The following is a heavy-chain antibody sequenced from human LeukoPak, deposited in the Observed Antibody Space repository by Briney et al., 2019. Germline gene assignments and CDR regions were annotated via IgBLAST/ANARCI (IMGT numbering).Heavy chain of an antibody. CDR3: ARGSLPDYYGSGRTDDYYYYYGMDV. CDR2: IYSGGST. Sequence: PGGSLRLSCAASGFTFSSYSMNWVRQAPGKGLEWVSVIYSGGSTYYADSVKGRFTISRDNSKNTLYLQMNNLRAEDTAVYYCARGSLPDYYGSGRTDDYYYYYGMDVWGQGTTVTVSS. J-gene: IGHJ6*02. V-gene: IGHV3-53*01. D-gene: IGHD3-10*01. CDR1: GFTFSSYS.